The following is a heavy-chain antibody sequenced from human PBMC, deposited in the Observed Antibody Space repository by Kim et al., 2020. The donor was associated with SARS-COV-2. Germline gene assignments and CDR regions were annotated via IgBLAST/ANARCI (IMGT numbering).Heavy chain of an antibody. V-gene: IGHV3-73*01. J-gene: IGHJ4*02. D-gene: IGHD3-10*01. Sequence: AYGASVKGRLTISRDESKNTAYLQMNSLKNEETAVYYCSSFGELSNNFDYWGQGTLVTVSS. CDR3: SSFGELSNNFDY.